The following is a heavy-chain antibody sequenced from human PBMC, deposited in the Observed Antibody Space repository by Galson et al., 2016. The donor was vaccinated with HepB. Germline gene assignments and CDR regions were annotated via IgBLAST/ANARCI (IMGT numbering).Heavy chain of an antibody. CDR3: ARARRYTSGWRDHYYYGMGV. V-gene: IGHV4-4*02. J-gene: IGHJ6*02. Sequence: SETLSLTCVVSGDSISSTNWWSWVRQPPGKGLEWIGDIYHTGSTNYNPSLKSRVTILVDKSKNQFSLKLSSVTAADTAVYYCARARRYTSGWRDHYYYGMGVWGQGTTVTVSS. CDR2: IYHTGST. CDR1: GDSISSTNW. D-gene: IGHD6-19*01.